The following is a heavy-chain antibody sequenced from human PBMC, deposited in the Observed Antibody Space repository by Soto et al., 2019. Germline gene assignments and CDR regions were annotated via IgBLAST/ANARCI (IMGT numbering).Heavy chain of an antibody. CDR2: IYYSGST. CDR1: GGSISSGGYY. Sequence: SETLSLTCTVSGGSISSGGYYWSWIRQHPGKGLEWIGYIYYSGSTYYNPSLKSRVTISVDTSKNQFSLKLSSVTAADTAVYYCARGTLIYDILTGYYTANWIDPWGQGTLVTVSS. D-gene: IGHD3-9*01. J-gene: IGHJ5*02. V-gene: IGHV4-31*03. CDR3: ARGTLIYDILTGYYTANWIDP.